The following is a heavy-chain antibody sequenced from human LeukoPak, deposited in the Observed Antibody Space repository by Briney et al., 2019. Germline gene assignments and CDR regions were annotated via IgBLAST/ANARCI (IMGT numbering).Heavy chain of an antibody. CDR3: GRDFVGESGAGGP. J-gene: IGHJ5*02. CDR2: ISPSGHST. Sequence: PGGSLRLSCAASGFTFSSYTMNWVRQAPGKGLEWVSSISPSGHSTWNADSVKGRFTISRDNAKNSLYLQMNSLRAEDTAIYYCGRDFVGESGAGGPWGQGTLITVPS. CDR1: GFTFSSYT. V-gene: IGHV3-21*01. D-gene: IGHD3-10*01.